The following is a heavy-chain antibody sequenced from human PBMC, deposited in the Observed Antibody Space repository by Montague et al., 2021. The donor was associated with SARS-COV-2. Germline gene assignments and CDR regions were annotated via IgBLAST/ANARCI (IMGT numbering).Heavy chain of an antibody. J-gene: IGHJ3*01. D-gene: IGHD5-18*01. V-gene: IGHV4-39*01. CDR1: GGSISNSIYY. CDR2: IYYTGST. Sequence: SETLSLTCTVSGGSISNSIYYWGWIRQPPGKGLEWIGSIYYTGSTYYNPSLKSRVTISMNTSNNQFFLKLTSVTAADTAVYYCVRPGRGYSYGLDAFEVWGQGTMVTVSS. CDR3: VRPGRGYSYGLDAFEV.